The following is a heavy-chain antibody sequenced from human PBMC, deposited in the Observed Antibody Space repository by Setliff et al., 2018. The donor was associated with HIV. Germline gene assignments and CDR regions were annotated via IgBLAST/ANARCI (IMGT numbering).Heavy chain of an antibody. Sequence: SETLSLTCAVYGGSFSGYYWSWIRQSPGKGLEWIGKVSHSGTTKYNPSLKRRLSISVDTSKNQFSLNVTSMTVADTAVYYCARGRTWESQYYSYYYMDVWGKGTTVTVSS. D-gene: IGHD1-26*01. CDR3: ARGRTWESQYYSYYYMDV. V-gene: IGHV4-34*01. J-gene: IGHJ6*03. CDR2: VSHSGTT. CDR1: GGSFSGYY.